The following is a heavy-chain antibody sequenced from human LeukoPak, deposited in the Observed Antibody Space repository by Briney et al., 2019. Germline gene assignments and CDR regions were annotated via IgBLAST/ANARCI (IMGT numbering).Heavy chain of an antibody. J-gene: IGHJ4*02. CDR3: ANYGDYQYFDY. V-gene: IGHV3-64*04. CDR1: GFTYRGYA. D-gene: IGHD4-17*01. Sequence: GGSLALSCSASGFTYRGYAMHWVRHAPGKGLEYVSVISSKGGSTYYADSVEGRFTISRDNSTNTLYLQMNSLKTDDTAVYYCANYGDYQYFDYGGEGTPVTVS. CDR2: ISSKGGST.